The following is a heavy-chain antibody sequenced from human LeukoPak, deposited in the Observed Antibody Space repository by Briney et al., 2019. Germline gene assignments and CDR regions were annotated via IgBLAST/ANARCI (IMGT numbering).Heavy chain of an antibody. CDR2: IISSSRSYI. J-gene: IGHJ4*02. Sequence: PGGSLRLSCAASGFTFISYSMNWVRQAPGKGLEWVSSIISSSRSYIYYADSVKGRFTISRDNAKNSLYLQMNSLRAEDTALYYCARGYCSSTSCYFDYWGQGTLVTVSS. CDR1: GFTFISYS. V-gene: IGHV3-21*04. CDR3: ARGYCSSTSCYFDY. D-gene: IGHD2-2*01.